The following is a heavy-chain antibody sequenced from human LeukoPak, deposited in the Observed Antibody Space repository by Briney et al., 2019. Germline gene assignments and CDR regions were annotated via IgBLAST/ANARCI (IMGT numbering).Heavy chain of an antibody. CDR1: GRTFSSYS. V-gene: IGHV1-69*06. CDR2: IIHIFDTA. J-gene: IGHJ6*03. Sequence: PSVKVSYKASGRTFSSYSISWVRQAPGQGLEWMEGIIHIFDTANYAQKFQGRVTITGDKSTRTVYMEVSSLSSEDTGVYYCARVGTAMGYYYYMHLWGKGTTVTVPS. D-gene: IGHD5-18*01. CDR3: ARVGTAMGYYYYMHL.